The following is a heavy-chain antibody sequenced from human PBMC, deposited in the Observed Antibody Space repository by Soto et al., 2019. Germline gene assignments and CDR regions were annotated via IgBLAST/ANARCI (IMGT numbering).Heavy chain of an antibody. CDR1: GFTVSSNY. CDR3: AREADYYYYGMDV. CDR2: IYSGGST. V-gene: IGHV3-53*01. J-gene: IGHJ6*02. Sequence: VGSLRLSCAASGFTVSSNYMSWVRQAPGKGLEWVSVIYSGGSTYYADSVKGRFTISRDNSKNTLYLQMNSLRAEDTAVYYCAREADYYYYGMDVWGQGTTVTVS.